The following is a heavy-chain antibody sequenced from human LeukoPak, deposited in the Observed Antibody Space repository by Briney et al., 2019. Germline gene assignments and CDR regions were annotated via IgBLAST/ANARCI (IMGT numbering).Heavy chain of an antibody. CDR1: GDSISDYY. CDR3: AREKFYYDSSGYYPIDY. CDR2: IYTSGST. J-gene: IGHJ4*02. D-gene: IGHD3-22*01. V-gene: IGHV4-4*07. Sequence: SETLSLTCSVSGDSISDYYNDYYWTWVRQPAGKGLEWIGRIYTSGSTNYNPSLKSRVTMSVDTSKNQFSLKLSSVTAADTAVYYCAREKFYYDSSGYYPIDYWGQGTLVTVSS.